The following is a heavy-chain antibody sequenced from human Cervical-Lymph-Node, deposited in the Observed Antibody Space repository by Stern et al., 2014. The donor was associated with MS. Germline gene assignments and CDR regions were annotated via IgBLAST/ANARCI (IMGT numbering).Heavy chain of an antibody. V-gene: IGHV3-66*02. J-gene: IGHJ4*02. Sequence: QLVQSGGGLVQPGGSLRLSCAASGFTVSYNYMSWVRQAPGKGLEWVSVLFSGGSTYYADSVKGRFTISRDSSKNTLYLQMNSLRVEDTAVYYCARSWEPPTLDYWGQGTLVTVSS. CDR2: LFSGGST. CDR3: ARSWEPPTLDY. D-gene: IGHD1-26*01. CDR1: GFTVSYNY.